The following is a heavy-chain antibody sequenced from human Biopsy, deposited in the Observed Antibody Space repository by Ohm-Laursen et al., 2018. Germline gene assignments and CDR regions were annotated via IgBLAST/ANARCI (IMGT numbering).Heavy chain of an antibody. CDR1: GFTISVYA. CDR2: IWYDGSNE. D-gene: IGHD1-26*01. CDR3: ARDPIVGSKADGMDV. J-gene: IGHJ6*02. V-gene: IGHV3-33*01. Sequence: LRLSCAAPGFTISVYAMHWVRQAPGKGLEWVSIIWYDGSNEYYADSVKGRFTISRDNSKNTVFLQMSSLGAEDTGVYYCARDPIVGSKADGMDVWGQGTTVTVSS.